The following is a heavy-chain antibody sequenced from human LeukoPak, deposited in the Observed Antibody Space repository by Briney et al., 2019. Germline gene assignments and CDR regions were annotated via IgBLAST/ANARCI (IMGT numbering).Heavy chain of an antibody. CDR1: GGSISSYY. Sequence: PSETLSLTCTVSGGSISSYYWSWIRQPPGKGLEWIGYIYYSGSTNYNPSLKSRVTISVDTSKNQFSLKLSSVTAADTAVYYCARDRYGSNYYYYGMDVWGQGTTVTVSS. J-gene: IGHJ6*02. CDR3: ARDRYGSNYYYYGMDV. V-gene: IGHV4-59*01. CDR2: IYYSGST. D-gene: IGHD5-24*01.